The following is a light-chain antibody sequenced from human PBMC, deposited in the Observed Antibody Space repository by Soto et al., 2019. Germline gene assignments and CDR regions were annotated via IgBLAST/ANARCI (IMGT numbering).Light chain of an antibody. CDR3: QKYNSAPLT. V-gene: IGKV1-27*01. J-gene: IGKJ3*01. CDR1: QGISNY. Sequence: DIQMTQSPSSLSASVGDRVTITCRASQGISNYLAWYHQRPGKVPKLLIYAASTLQSGVPSRFSGSGSGTDFSLTISRLQHEDVANYYCQKYNSAPLTFGPGTKVDTK. CDR2: AAS.